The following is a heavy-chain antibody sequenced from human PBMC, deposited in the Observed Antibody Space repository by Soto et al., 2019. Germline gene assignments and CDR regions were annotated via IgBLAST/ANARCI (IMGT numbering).Heavy chain of an antibody. CDR3: ARIETYYDILTGPYYYYGMDV. CDR1: GVTVRSNY. D-gene: IGHD3-9*01. Sequence: GGALKLSRGAPGVTVRSNYMSLVPPAPGEGVECVSVIYSGGSTYYADSVKGRFTISRDNSKNTLYLQMNSLRAEDTAVYYCARIETYYDILTGPYYYYGMDVWGQGTTVTVSS. CDR2: IYSGGST. J-gene: IGHJ6*02. V-gene: IGHV3-53*01.